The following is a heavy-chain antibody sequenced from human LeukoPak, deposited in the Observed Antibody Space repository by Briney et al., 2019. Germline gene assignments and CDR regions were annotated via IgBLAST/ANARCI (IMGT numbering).Heavy chain of an antibody. J-gene: IGHJ4*02. CDR1: GGSISSGGYY. V-gene: IGHV4-39*07. CDR3: ARGLDHMIVASRNEYYFDY. CDR2: INHSGST. Sequence: SETLSLTCTVSGGSISSGGYYWRWIRQLPGKGLEWIGEINHSGSTNYNPSLKSRVTISVDTSKNQFSLKLSSVTAADTAVYYCARGLDHMIVASRNEYYFDYWGQGTLVTVSS. D-gene: IGHD3-22*01.